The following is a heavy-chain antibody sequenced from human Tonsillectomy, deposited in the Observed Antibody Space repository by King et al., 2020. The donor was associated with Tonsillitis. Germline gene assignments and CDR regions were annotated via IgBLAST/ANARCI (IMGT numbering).Heavy chain of an antibody. CDR2: ISGSGGST. D-gene: IGHD3-10*01. Sequence: EVQLVESGGGLVQPGGSLRLSCAASGFTFSSYAMSWVRQAPGKGLEWGSAISGSGGSTYYADSVKGRFTISRDNSKNTLYLQMNSLRAGDTAVYYCAKDHRDYDGSGSLDPWGQGTLVTVSS. CDR3: AKDHRDYDGSGSLDP. V-gene: IGHV3-23*04. CDR1: GFTFSSYA. J-gene: IGHJ5*02.